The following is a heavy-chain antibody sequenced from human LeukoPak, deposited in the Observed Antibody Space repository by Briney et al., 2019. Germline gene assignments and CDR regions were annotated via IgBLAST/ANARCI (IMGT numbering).Heavy chain of an antibody. CDR1: GFTFSSYW. Sequence: PGGSLRLSCAASGFTFSSYWMGWVRQAPGKGLEWVANIKQDGSEKYYVDSVKGRFTISRDNAKNSLYLQMNSLRAEDTAVYYCARDSTDWRYYYYYMDVWGKGTTVTVSS. V-gene: IGHV3-7*01. J-gene: IGHJ6*03. D-gene: IGHD2-21*01. CDR2: IKQDGSEK. CDR3: ARDSTDWRYYYYYMDV.